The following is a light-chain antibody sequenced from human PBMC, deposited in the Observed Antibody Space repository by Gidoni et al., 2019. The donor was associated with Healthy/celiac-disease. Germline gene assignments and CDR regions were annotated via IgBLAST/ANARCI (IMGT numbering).Light chain of an antibody. J-gene: IGLJ3*02. CDR1: SSDVGGYNY. V-gene: IGLV2-14*01. Sequence: QSALTQPASVSGSPGQSITISCTGTSSDVGGYNYVSWYQQHPCKAPKLMIYDVSNRPSGVSNRFSGSKSVNTASLTISGLQAEYEADYYCSSYTSSSIFWVFGGGTKLTVL. CDR2: DVS. CDR3: SSYTSSSIFWV.